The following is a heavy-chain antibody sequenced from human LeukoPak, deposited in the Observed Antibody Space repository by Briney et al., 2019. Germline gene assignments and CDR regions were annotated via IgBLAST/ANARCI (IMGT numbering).Heavy chain of an antibody. J-gene: IGHJ6*02. CDR2: IYYSGST. V-gene: IGHV4-59*01. D-gene: IGHD5-18*01. Sequence: SETLSLTCPVSGGSISRYYWSWIRQPPGKGLEWIGYIYYSGSTNYNPSLQSRATISVDTSKNQFSLKLSSVTAADSAVYYCARGRYSCAPPYYYYYYGMDVWGQGTTVTVSS. CDR3: ARGRYSCAPPYYYYYYGMDV. CDR1: GGSISRYY.